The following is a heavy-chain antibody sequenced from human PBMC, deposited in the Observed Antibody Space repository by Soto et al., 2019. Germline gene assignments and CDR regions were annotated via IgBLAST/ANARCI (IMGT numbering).Heavy chain of an antibody. CDR2: MYYSGST. CDR1: GGSISSSSYY. V-gene: IGHV4-39*01. D-gene: IGHD1-26*01. J-gene: IGHJ6*02. Sequence: QLQLQESGPGLVKPSETLSLTCIVSGGSISSSSYYWGWIRQPPGKGLEWIGSMYYSGSTYYNPSLKSRVTISVDTSKNQFSLKLSSVTAADTAVYYCVRHVGRSYYYDGMDVWGQGTTVTVSS. CDR3: VRHVGRSYYYDGMDV.